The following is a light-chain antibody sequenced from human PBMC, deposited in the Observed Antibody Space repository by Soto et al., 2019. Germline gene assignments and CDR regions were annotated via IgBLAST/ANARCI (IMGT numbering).Light chain of an antibody. CDR2: GNS. J-gene: IGLJ3*02. CDR1: SSNIGEDYD. V-gene: IGLV1-40*01. Sequence: QSVLTQPPSVSGAPGQRVTISCTGSSSNIGEDYDVHWYQQLPGTAPKLLIYGNSNRPSGVPDRFSGSKSGTSASLAITGLQAEDEADYYCQSYDSSLSALVFGGGTKLTVL. CDR3: QSYDSSLSALV.